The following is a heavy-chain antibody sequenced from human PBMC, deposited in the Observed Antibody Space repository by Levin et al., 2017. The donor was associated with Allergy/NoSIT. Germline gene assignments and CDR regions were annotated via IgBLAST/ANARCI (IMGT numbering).Heavy chain of an antibody. D-gene: IGHD1-26*01. CDR2: ISAYNGNT. Sequence: ASVKVSCKASGYTFTSYGISWVRQAPGQGLEWMGWISAYNGNTNYAQKPQGRVTMTTATSTSTAYMELRSLRSDDTAVYYCATRGRKRQFDYWGQGTLVTVSS. J-gene: IGHJ4*02. CDR3: ATRGRKRQFDY. V-gene: IGHV1-18*01. CDR1: GYTFTSYG.